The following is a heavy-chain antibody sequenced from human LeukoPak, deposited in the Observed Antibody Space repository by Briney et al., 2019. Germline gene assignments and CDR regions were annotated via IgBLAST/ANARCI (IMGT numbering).Heavy chain of an antibody. CDR2: IRSKANSYAT. J-gene: IGHJ5*02. V-gene: IGHV3-73*01. Sequence: SGGSLRLSCAASGFTFSGSAMHWVRQASGKGLEWVGRIRSKANSYATAYAASVKGRFTISRDDSKNTAYLQMNSLKTEDTAVYYCTRHESSLQDTNWFDPWGQGTLVTVSS. CDR1: GFTFSGSA. D-gene: IGHD2-15*01. CDR3: TRHESSLQDTNWFDP.